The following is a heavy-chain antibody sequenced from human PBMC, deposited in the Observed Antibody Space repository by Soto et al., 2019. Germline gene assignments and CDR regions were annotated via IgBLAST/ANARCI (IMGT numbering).Heavy chain of an antibody. CDR1: GYTFSSYG. D-gene: IGHD6-13*01. CDR3: ARRFGYSSSYNSYYLDV. CDR2: ISVYNGNT. V-gene: IGHV1-18*01. Sequence: QVQLVQSGGEVKKPGASVKVSCKASGYTFSSYGISWVRQAPGQGLEWMGWISVYNGNTNYAEKFQGRVTMTTDTSTRTAYMELGSLTSDDTAVYYCARRFGYSSSYNSYYLDVWGKGTTVTVSS. J-gene: IGHJ6*03.